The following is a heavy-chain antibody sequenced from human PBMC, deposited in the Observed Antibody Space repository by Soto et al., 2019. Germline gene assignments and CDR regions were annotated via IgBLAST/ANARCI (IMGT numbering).Heavy chain of an antibody. CDR2: ISAYNGNT. D-gene: IGHD3-22*01. J-gene: IGHJ4*02. CDR1: GYTFTSYG. Sequence: ASVKVSCKASGYTFTSYGISWVRQAPGQGLEWMGWISAYNGNTNYAQKLQGRVTMTTDTSTSTAYMELRSLRSDDTAVYYCARGWSGYYDSSGYYTDYWGQGTLVTVSS. V-gene: IGHV1-18*01. CDR3: ARGWSGYYDSSGYYTDY.